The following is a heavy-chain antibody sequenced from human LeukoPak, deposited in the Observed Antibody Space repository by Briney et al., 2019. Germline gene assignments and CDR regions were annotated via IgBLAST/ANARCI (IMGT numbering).Heavy chain of an antibody. J-gene: IGHJ4*02. CDR3: ARDWKGEQQLGY. D-gene: IGHD6-13*01. CDR1: GGTFSSYA. CDR2: IIPIFGTA. Sequence: SVKVSCKASGGTFSSYAISWVRQAPGQGLEWMGGIIPIFGTANYAQKFQGRVTITADESTSTAYMELSSLRTEDTAVYYCARDWKGEQQLGYWGQGTLVTVSS. V-gene: IGHV1-69*13.